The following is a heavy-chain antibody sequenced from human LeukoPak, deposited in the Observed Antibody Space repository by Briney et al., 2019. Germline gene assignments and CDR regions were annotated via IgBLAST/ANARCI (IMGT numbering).Heavy chain of an antibody. J-gene: IGHJ6*03. CDR3: ARVPPQYYDFWSGYLDYYYYMDV. CDR1: GGSISSYY. Sequence: TSETLSLTCTVSGGSISSYYWSWIRQPAGKGLEWIGRIYTSGSTKYTPSLKSRVTMSVNTSKNQFSLKLSSVTAADTAVYYCARVPPQYYDFWSGYLDYYYYMDVWGKGTTVTVSS. CDR2: IYTSGST. V-gene: IGHV4-4*07. D-gene: IGHD3-3*01.